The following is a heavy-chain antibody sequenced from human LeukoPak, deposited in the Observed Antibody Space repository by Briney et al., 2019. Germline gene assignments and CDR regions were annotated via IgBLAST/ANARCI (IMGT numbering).Heavy chain of an antibody. J-gene: IGHJ4*02. CDR2: INPYTGDR. CDR1: GYTFTNYH. CDR3: ARTTSLTASGYDY. Sequence: ASLKVSCKASGYTFTNYHINWVRQAPGQGLEWVGWINPYTGDRGYAQKFQGRVSITSDTSISTAYMELGSPRSEDTAVYFCARTTSLTASGYDYWGQGTLVTVSS. D-gene: IGHD4-17*01. V-gene: IGHV1-8*03.